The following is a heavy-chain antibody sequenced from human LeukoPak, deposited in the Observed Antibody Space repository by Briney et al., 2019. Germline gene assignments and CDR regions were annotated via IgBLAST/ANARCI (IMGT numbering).Heavy chain of an antibody. Sequence: PSETLSLTCSVSGASISTWYWGWIRQPDGKGLEWIGRIYNSGSTNSNPSLKSRVTMSMDTSKNRFSLKLSSVTAADTAMYYCARVRGSFFDYWGQGTLVTVSS. D-gene: IGHD3-10*01. CDR1: GASISTWY. V-gene: IGHV4-4*07. CDR2: IYNSGST. CDR3: ARVRGSFFDY. J-gene: IGHJ4*02.